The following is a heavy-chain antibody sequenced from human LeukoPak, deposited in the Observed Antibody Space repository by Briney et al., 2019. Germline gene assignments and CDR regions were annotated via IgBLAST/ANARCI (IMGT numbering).Heavy chain of an antibody. CDR2: INPSGGST. V-gene: IGHV1-46*01. Sequence: GASVKVSCKASGYTFTSYYMHWVRQAPGQGLEWMGIINPSGGSTSYAQKFQGRVTMTRDTSISTAYMELSRLRSDDTAVYYCARDHGDYSWFDPWGQGTLVTVSS. D-gene: IGHD4-17*01. CDR1: GYTFTSYY. CDR3: ARDHGDYSWFDP. J-gene: IGHJ5*02.